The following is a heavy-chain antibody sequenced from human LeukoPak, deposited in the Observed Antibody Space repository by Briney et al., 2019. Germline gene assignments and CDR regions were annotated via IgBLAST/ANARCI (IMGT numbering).Heavy chain of an antibody. V-gene: IGHV3-9*03. Sequence: GGSLRLSCAASGFTFDDYGMHWVRQAPGKSLEWVSGISWNSGSIGYADSVKGRFTIFRDNAKSTLYLQMNSLRADDMALYYCTKASGYSSGAVDYWGQGTLVTVSS. D-gene: IGHD5-18*01. CDR3: TKASGYSSGAVDY. CDR1: GFTFDDYG. J-gene: IGHJ4*02. CDR2: ISWNSGSI.